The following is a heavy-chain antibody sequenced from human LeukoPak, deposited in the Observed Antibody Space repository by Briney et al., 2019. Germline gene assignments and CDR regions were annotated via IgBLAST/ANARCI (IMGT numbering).Heavy chain of an antibody. J-gene: IGHJ6*03. CDR2: FSAYNGKT. CDR3: ARDSAYDEILTGYSYSMDV. D-gene: IGHD3-9*01. CDR1: GYTFTSYG. Sequence: GASVKVSCKASGYTFTSYGISWVRQAPGQGLEWVGWFSAYNGKTNYTQKLQGRVTMTTDTTTSTANMELSSQRSGDTSVYYCARDSAYDEILTGYSYSMDVWGKGTTVTVSS. V-gene: IGHV1-18*01.